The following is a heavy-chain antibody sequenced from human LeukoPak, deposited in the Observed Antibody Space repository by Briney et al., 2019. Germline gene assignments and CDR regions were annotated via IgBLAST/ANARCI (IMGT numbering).Heavy chain of an antibody. CDR1: GFTFSSYS. Sequence: GGSLRLSCAASGFTFSSYSMNWVRQAPGKGLEWVSYISSSSSTIYYADSVKGRFTISRDNAKNSLYLQMNSLRAEDTAVYYCARDPKYYYDSSGTFDYWGQGTLVTVSS. CDR3: ARDPKYYYDSSGTFDY. V-gene: IGHV3-48*04. D-gene: IGHD3-22*01. J-gene: IGHJ4*02. CDR2: ISSSSSTI.